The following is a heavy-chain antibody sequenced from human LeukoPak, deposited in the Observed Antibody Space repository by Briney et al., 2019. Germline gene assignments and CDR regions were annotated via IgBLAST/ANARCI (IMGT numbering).Heavy chain of an antibody. D-gene: IGHD3-9*01. V-gene: IGHV3-30*18. CDR2: ISYDGSNK. J-gene: IGHJ6*02. CDR3: AKVGYFDWCMDV. CDR1: GFTFSSYG. Sequence: GRSLRLSCAASGFTFSSYGMHWVRQAPGKGLEWVAVISYDGSNKYYADSVKGRFTISRDNSKNTLYLQMNSLRAEDTAVYYCAKVGYFDWCMDVWGQGTTVTVSS.